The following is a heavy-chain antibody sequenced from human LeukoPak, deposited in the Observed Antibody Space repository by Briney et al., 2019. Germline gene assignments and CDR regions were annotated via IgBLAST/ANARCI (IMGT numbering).Heavy chain of an antibody. V-gene: IGHV4-34*01. J-gene: IGHJ5*02. D-gene: IGHD3-10*01. CDR1: GVSMRGAY. CDR3: ARRNLYYYGSGSPYNWFDP. Sequence: SETLSLTCTVSGVSMRGAYWSWIRQPPGKGLEWIGEINHSGSTNYNPSLKSRVTISVDTSKNQFSLKLSSVTAADTAVCYCARRNLYYYGSGSPYNWFDPWGQGTLVTVSS. CDR2: INHSGST.